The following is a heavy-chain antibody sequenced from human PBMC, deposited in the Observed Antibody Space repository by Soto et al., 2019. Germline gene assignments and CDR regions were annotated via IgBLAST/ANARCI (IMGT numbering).Heavy chain of an antibody. CDR3: ARESEDLTSNFDY. J-gene: IGHJ4*02. CDR1: GFTFTRYS. V-gene: IGHV3-21*01. CDR2: ISSTTNYI. Sequence: LRLSCAASGFTFTRYSMNWVRQAPGKVLEWVSSISSTTNYIYYADSMKGRFTVSRDNAKNSVYLEMNSLSAEDTAVYYCARESEDLTSNFDYWGQGTLVTVSS.